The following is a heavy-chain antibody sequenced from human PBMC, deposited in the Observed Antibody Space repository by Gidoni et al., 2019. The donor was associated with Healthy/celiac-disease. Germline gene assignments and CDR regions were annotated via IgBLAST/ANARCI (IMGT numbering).Heavy chain of an antibody. J-gene: IGHJ4*02. CDR3: TTLRYYYDSSGYSGTDYFDY. Sequence: EVQLVESGGGLVKPGGSLRLSCAASGFPFSNAWMSCVRPAPGKGLEWVGRMKSKTAGGTTDYAAPVKGRFTISRDDSKNTLYLQMNSLKTEDTAVYYCTTLRYYYDSSGYSGTDYFDYWGQGTLVTVSS. CDR1: GFPFSNAW. CDR2: MKSKTAGGTT. V-gene: IGHV3-15*01. D-gene: IGHD3-22*01.